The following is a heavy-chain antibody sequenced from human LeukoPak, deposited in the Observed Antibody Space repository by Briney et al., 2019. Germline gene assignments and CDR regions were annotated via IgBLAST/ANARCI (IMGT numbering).Heavy chain of an antibody. CDR1: GFTFDDYA. D-gene: IGHD2/OR15-2a*01. J-gene: IGHJ6*03. V-gene: IGHV3-43D*03. CDR3: ANDRAARGGGNYFYMDV. CDR2: ITWDGGST. Sequence: GGSLRLSCAASGFTFDDYAMHWVRRASGKGLEWVSHITWDGGSTHYADSVGGRFTISRDNRENSLYLQMNSLRPEDTALYYCANDRAARGGGNYFYMDVWGKGTTVTVSS.